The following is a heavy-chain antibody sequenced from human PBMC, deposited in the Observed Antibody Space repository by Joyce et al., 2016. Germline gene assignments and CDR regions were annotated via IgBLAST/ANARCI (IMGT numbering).Heavy chain of an antibody. J-gene: IGHJ4*02. CDR3: AGGSGDY. V-gene: IGHV4-59*01. CDR1: GVSFTTFY. D-gene: IGHD3-10*01. CDR2: IYYSWST. Sequence: QVQLQESGPGLVKPSETLSLTCTVSGVSFTTFYWNWVRQPPGKGLEWIGHIYYSWSTNYNPSLKSRLTISVDTSKSQFSLKLTSLTAADTAVYYCAGGSGDYWGQGTLVTVSS.